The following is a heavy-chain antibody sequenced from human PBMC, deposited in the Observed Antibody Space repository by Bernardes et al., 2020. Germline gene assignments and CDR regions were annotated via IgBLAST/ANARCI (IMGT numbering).Heavy chain of an antibody. CDR3: SRTPSVTTPIDL. CDR2: LSHDGGSQ. V-gene: IGHV3-30*03. CDR1: GFTFNLSV. Sequence: GSSLQVCCAASGFTFNLSVMHWVRKAPGKGLEWVAALSHDGGSQFYADSVKGRFTISRDTVRNVVLLQTNSLRLDDTAGYYCSRTPSVTTPIDLWGQGTLVTVS. D-gene: IGHD1-1*01. J-gene: IGHJ5*02.